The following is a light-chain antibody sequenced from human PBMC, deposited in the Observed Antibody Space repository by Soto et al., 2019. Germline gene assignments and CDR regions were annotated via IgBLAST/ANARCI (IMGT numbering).Light chain of an antibody. Sequence: QSVLTQPASVSGSPGQSITISCTGTSSDVGAYNYVSWYQQHPGKAPKLMIYDVNIRPSGVSNRFSGSKSGNTASLTISGLQAEDQADYYCTSWTTSTTMKFGRGTQLTVL. J-gene: IGLJ2*01. CDR1: SSDVGAYNY. CDR2: DVN. V-gene: IGLV2-14*01. CDR3: TSWTTSTTMK.